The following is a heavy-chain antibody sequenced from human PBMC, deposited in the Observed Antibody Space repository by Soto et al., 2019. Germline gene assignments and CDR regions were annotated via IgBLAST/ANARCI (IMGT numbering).Heavy chain of an antibody. D-gene: IGHD3-10*01. CDR1: GYTFTGYY. V-gene: IGHV1-2*02. Sequence: QVQLVQSGAEVKKPGASVKVSCKASGYTFTGYYMHWVRQAPGQGLEWMGWINPNSGGTNYAQKFQGRVTMTRYTSISTAYMELSRLRSDDTAVYYCERPLQTYYYGSASPHDGMDVWGQGTTVTVSS. J-gene: IGHJ6*02. CDR2: INPNSGGT. CDR3: ERPLQTYYYGSASPHDGMDV.